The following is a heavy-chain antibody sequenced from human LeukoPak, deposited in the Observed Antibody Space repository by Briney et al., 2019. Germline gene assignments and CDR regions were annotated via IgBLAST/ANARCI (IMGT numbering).Heavy chain of an antibody. V-gene: IGHV3-7*01. J-gene: IGHJ4*02. CDR2: IKEDGTEK. D-gene: IGHD6-13*01. CDR1: GFTFNNYW. CDR3: ARVSSTGFDY. Sequence: GGSLRLSCAGSGFTFNNYWMTWVRQAPGKGLEWVANIKEDGTEKYYVDSVKGRFTTSRDNAKNSLYLQMNSLRAEDTAVYYCARVSSTGFDYWGQGTLVTVSS.